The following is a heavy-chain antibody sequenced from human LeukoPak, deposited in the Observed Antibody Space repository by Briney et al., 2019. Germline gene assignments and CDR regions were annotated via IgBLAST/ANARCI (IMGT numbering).Heavy chain of an antibody. Sequence: ETLSLTCTVAGRSISSYYWGWIRQPPGKGLEWVVYIYYSGSTNYNPSLKIRVTISVHASKTQFSLKLRSVTAADTAVYYCATRRDGNNPPDAFDIWGQGTMVTVSS. CDR1: GRSISSYY. V-gene: IGHV4-59*01. CDR3: ATRRDGNNPPDAFDI. D-gene: IGHD5-24*01. J-gene: IGHJ3*02. CDR2: IYYSGST.